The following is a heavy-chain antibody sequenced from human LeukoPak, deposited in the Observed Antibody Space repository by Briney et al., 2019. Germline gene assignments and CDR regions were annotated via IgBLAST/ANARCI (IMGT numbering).Heavy chain of an antibody. D-gene: IGHD5-12*01. Sequence: SETLSLTCTVSRGSISGSIRSYYWRWLRQPPGKGLEWIGYISSSGSVNDNPSLRSRVTISVDTSKNHFFLNLSSVSAADTAVYYCARIPLGYSGAYYFDYWGQGTLVTVSP. J-gene: IGHJ4*02. CDR3: ARIPLGYSGAYYFDY. V-gene: IGHV4-61*05. CDR1: RGSISGSIRSYY. CDR2: ISSSGSV.